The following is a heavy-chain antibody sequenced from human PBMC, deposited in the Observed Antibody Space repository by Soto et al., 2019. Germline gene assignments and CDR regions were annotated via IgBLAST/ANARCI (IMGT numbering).Heavy chain of an antibody. CDR2: INHSGST. D-gene: IGHD3-10*01. CDR1: GGSFSGYY. J-gene: IGHJ4*02. V-gene: IGHV4-34*01. Sequence: QVQLQQWGAGLLKPSETLSLTCAVYGGSFSGYYWSWIRQPPGKGLEWIGEINHSGSTNYNPSLKSRVTISVDTSKNQFSLKLSSVTAADTAVYYCARRSSLPSGRRWDYWGQGTLVTVSS. CDR3: ARRSSLPSGRRWDY.